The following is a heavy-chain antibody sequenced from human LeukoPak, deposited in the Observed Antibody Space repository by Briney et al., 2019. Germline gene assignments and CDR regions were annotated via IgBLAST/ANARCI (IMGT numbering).Heavy chain of an antibody. CDR2: MNPNSGDT. Sequence: ASVKVSCKASGYGYTFTSYDINWVRQASGQGLEWMGWMNPNSGDTGYAQKFQGRVTFTRDTSISTAYMELSSLRSEDTAVYYCARSSSWSAARRDAFDIRGQGTMVTVSS. D-gene: IGHD6-6*01. CDR1: GYGYTFTSYD. J-gene: IGHJ3*02. CDR3: ARSSSWSAARRDAFDI. V-gene: IGHV1-8*03.